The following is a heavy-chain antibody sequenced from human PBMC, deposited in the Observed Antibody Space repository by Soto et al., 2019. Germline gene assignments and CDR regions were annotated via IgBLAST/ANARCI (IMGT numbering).Heavy chain of an antibody. CDR1: VGSFSDYY. D-gene: IGHD2-15*01. CDR2: INHSGST. Sequence: SETLSLTGAVYVGSFSDYYWSWIRQPPGKGLEWIGEINHSGSTNYNPSLKSRVTISVDTSKNQFSLRLTSVTAADTALYHCGKVLVGATARTEPDSWGPGTLVTVSS. CDR3: GKVLVGATARTEPDS. V-gene: IGHV4-34*01. J-gene: IGHJ4*02.